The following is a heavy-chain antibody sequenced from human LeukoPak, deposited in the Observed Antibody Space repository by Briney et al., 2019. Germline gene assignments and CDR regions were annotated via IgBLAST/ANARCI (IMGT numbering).Heavy chain of an antibody. CDR1: GGSISSYY. J-gene: IGHJ3*02. V-gene: IGHV4-59*01. D-gene: IGHD3-9*01. Sequence: PSETLPLTCTVSGGSISSYYWSWIRQPPGKGLEWIGYIYYNGSTNYNPSLKSRVTISVDTSKNQFSLKLSSVTAADTAVYYCSRAVDILTGYYNDAFDIWGQGTMVTVSS. CDR3: SRAVDILTGYYNDAFDI. CDR2: IYYNGST.